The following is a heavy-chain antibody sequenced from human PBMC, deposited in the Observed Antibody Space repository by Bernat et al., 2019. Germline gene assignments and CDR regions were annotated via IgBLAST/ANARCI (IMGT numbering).Heavy chain of an antibody. CDR2: IYYSGST. Sequence: QLQLQESGPGLVKPSETLSLTCTVSGGSISSSSYYWGWIRQPPGKGLEWIGSIYYSGSTYYNPSLKSRVTISVDTSKNQFSLKLSSVTAADTAVYYCARDRNAHWYFDLWGRGTLVTVSS. V-gene: IGHV4-39*07. CDR3: ARDRNAHWYFDL. CDR1: GGSISSSSYY. J-gene: IGHJ2*01.